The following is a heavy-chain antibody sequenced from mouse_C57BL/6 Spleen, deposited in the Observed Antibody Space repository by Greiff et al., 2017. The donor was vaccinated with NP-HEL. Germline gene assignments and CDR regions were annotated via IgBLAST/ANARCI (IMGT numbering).Heavy chain of an antibody. CDR3: AGGDDSAWFAY. CDR2: INPNNGGT. D-gene: IGHD2-4*01. Sequence: VQLQQSGPELVKPGASVKISCKASGYTFTDYYMNWVKQSHGKSLEWIGDINPNNGGTSYNQKFKGKATLTVDKSSSTAYMELRSLTSEDSAVYYCAGGDDSAWFAYWGQGTLVTVSA. CDR1: GYTFTDYY. J-gene: IGHJ3*01. V-gene: IGHV1-26*01.